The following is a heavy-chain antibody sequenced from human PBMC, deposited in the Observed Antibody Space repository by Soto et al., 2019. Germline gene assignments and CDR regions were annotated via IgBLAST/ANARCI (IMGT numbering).Heavy chain of an antibody. CDR1: GGTFSSYA. Sequence: PGASVKVSCKASGGTFSSYAISWVRQAPGQGLEWMGGIIPIFGTANYAQKFQGRVTITADESTSTAYMELSSLRSEDTAVYYCARSPLHSTGSYCFDYWGQGTLVTVSS. CDR2: IIPIFGTA. CDR3: ARSPLHSTGSYCFDY. D-gene: IGHD1-26*01. V-gene: IGHV1-69*13. J-gene: IGHJ4*02.